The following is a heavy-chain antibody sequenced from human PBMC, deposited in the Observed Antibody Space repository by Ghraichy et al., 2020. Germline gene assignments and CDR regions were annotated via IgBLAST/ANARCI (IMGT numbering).Heavy chain of an antibody. CDR1: GFRSSKYG. D-gene: IGHD3-10*01. J-gene: IGHJ6*02. CDR3: AKDRRPTVLGVIVMYFGMDV. Sequence: GGSLRLSCEASGFRSSKYGMPWVRQAPGKGLEWVAFIRYDGSNQYYGESVKGRFTISRDNSKNKLYLQMNRLRVEDTGLYHCAKDRRPTVLGVIVMYFGMDVWGHGISVTVSS. CDR2: IRYDGSNQ. V-gene: IGHV3-30*02.